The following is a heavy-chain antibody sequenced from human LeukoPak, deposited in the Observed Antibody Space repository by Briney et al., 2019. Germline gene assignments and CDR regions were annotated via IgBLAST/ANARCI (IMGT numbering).Heavy chain of an antibody. V-gene: IGHV3-23*05. CDR2: VSSSGSDT. CDR1: GFIFTTYA. D-gene: IGHD3-22*01. J-gene: IGHJ4*02. Sequence: GGSLRLSCAASGFIFTTYAMGWVRQLPGKGLEWVSSVSSSGSDTYYTSSVKGRFTISRDNSKNTLYVQVNSLGTEDTAAYYCAKGSYYDSSGSFYFDYWGQGTLVTVSS. CDR3: AKGSYYDSSGSFYFDY.